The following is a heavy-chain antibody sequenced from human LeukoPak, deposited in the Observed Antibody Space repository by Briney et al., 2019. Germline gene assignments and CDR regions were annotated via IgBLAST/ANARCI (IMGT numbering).Heavy chain of an antibody. V-gene: IGHV3-7*01. CDR3: AKGNPDIVATIDLDY. CDR2: VKQDGSEK. D-gene: IGHD5-12*01. J-gene: IGHJ4*02. CDR1: GFTFSRYW. Sequence: GGSLRLSCAASGFTFSRYWMNWVRQAPGKGLEWVANVKQDGSEKYYVDSVKGRFTISRDNAKNSLYLQMSSLRAEDTAVYYCAKGNPDIVATIDLDYWGQGTLVTVSS.